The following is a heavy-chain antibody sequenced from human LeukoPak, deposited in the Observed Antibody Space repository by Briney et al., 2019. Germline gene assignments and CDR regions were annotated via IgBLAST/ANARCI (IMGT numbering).Heavy chain of an antibody. V-gene: IGHV5-51*01. CDR1: RYSFTSYW. CDR2: IYPGDSDT. Sequence: GESLKISCKGSRYSFTSYWIGWVRQMPGKGLEWMGIIYPGDSDTRYSPSFQGQVTISGDKSISTAYVQWSSLKASDTAMYYCARRDSSSKHFDYWGQGTLVTVSS. CDR3: ARRDSSSKHFDY. J-gene: IGHJ4*02. D-gene: IGHD6-13*01.